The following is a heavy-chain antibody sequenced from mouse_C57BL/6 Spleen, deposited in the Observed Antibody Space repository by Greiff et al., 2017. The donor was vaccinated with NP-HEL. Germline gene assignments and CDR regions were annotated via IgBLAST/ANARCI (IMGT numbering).Heavy chain of an antibody. CDR2: INPNNGGT. CDR3: AREDYYGSSSFDY. Sequence: EVKLQESGPELVKPGASVKMSCKASGYTFTDYHMHWVKQSHGKSLEWIGYINPNNGGTSYNQKFKGKATLTVNKSSSTAYMEIRSLTSEDSAVYYCAREDYYGSSSFDYWGQGTTLTVSS. D-gene: IGHD1-1*01. CDR1: GYTFTDYH. J-gene: IGHJ2*01. V-gene: IGHV1-22*01.